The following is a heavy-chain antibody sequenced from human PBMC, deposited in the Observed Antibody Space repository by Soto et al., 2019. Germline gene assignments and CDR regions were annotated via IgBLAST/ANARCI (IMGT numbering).Heavy chain of an antibody. CDR1: GFTFSSYA. J-gene: IGHJ4*02. Sequence: EVQLLESGGGLVQPGGSLRLSCAASGFTFSSYAMSWVRQAPGMGLEWVSAISGSGGSTYYADSVKGRFTISGDKSKNTLSLQMNSLRAADTAVYYCAYSSTPFDYWGQGTLVTVSS. V-gene: IGHV3-23*01. CDR3: AYSSTPFDY. D-gene: IGHD6-13*01. CDR2: ISGSGGST.